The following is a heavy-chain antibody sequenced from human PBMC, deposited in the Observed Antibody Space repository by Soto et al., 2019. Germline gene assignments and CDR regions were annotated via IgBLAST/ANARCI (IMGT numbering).Heavy chain of an antibody. CDR2: IWYDGSNK. CDR1: GFTFSSYG. Sequence: PGGSLRLSCAASGFTFSSYGMHWVRQAPGKGLEWVAVIWYDGSNKYYADSVKGRFTISRDNSKNTLYLQMNSLRAEDTAVYYCARVLGGTYYYYGMDVWGQGTKVTVSS. D-gene: IGHD1-26*01. CDR3: ARVLGGTYYYYGMDV. V-gene: IGHV3-33*01. J-gene: IGHJ6*02.